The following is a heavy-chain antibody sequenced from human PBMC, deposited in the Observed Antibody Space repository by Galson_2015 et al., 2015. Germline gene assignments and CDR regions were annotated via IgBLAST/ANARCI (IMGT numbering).Heavy chain of an antibody. V-gene: IGHV4-39*01. CDR3: ASLASGRFGDY. J-gene: IGHJ4*02. Sequence: YYNPSLESRVIISADTSKNQFSLNLRSVTATDTAVYYCASLASGRFGDYWGQGTLVTVSS. D-gene: IGHD1-26*01.